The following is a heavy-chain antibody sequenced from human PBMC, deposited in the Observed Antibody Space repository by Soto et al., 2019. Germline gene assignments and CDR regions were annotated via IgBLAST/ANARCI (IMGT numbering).Heavy chain of an antibody. CDR2: IYAGGRT. CDR1: GFTINHNY. V-gene: IGHV3-53*01. CDR3: ARGRTADHSFVY. J-gene: IGHJ4*02. Sequence: EVQLVESGGGLIQPGGSLRLSCAASGFTINHNYMNWVRQAPGKGLEWVSVIYAGGRTYYADSVKGRFTISRDNSNNTLYLQMSGLRGDDPAMYYCARGRTADHSFVYWGQGFLVIVS.